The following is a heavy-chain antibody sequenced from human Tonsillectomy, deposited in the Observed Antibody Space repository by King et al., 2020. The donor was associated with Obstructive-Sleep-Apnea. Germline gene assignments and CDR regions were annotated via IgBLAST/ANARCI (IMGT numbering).Heavy chain of an antibody. Sequence: VQLVESGGGVVQPGRSLRLSCAASGFTFSSYGMHWVRQAPGKGLEWVAFIRYDGSNKYYADSVKGRFTISRDNSKNTLYLQMNSLRAEDTAVYYCAKETAPSGYYRGSVDYWGQGTLVTVSS. V-gene: IGHV3-30*02. CDR1: GFTFSSYG. CDR2: IRYDGSNK. CDR3: AKETAPSGYYRGSVDY. J-gene: IGHJ4*02. D-gene: IGHD3-22*01.